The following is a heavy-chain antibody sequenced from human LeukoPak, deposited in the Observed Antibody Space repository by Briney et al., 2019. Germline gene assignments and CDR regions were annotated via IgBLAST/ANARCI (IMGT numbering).Heavy chain of an antibody. CDR1: GYTFTSYG. Sequence: ASVKVSCKASGYTFTSYGINWVRQAPGQGLEWMGWISAYNGNTNYAQKLQGRVTMTTDTSTSTAYMELRSLRSDDTAVYYCARDAPRSGSIARFDYRGQGTLVTVSS. D-gene: IGHD3-3*01. CDR3: ARDAPRSGSIARFDY. CDR2: ISAYNGNT. V-gene: IGHV1-18*01. J-gene: IGHJ4*02.